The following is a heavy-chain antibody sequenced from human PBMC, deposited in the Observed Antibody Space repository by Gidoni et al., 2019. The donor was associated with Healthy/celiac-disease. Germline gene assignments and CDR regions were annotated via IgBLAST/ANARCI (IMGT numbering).Heavy chain of an antibody. CDR1: GFPFSSYS. CDR2: ISSRSSYI. Sequence: EVQLVESGGGLVKPGESLRLSCAASGFPFSSYSMNWVRQAPGKGLEWVSSISSRSSYIYYADSVKGRFTISRDNAKNSLYLQMNSLRAEDTAVYYCARDREQQLVRWFDPWGQGTLVTVSS. J-gene: IGHJ5*02. CDR3: ARDREQQLVRWFDP. V-gene: IGHV3-21*01. D-gene: IGHD6-13*01.